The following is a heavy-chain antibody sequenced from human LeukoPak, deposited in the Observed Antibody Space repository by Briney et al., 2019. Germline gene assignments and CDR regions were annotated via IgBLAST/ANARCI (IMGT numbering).Heavy chain of an antibody. Sequence: PSETLSLTCGVFGVSINDYYWSWIRQSPGKGLEWIGEISHTEGTRYNPSLESRVTISVDTSKNQFSLKLSSVTAAGTAVYYCARHAVAVAYPYFDYWGQGTLVTVSS. CDR1: GVSINDYY. CDR3: ARHAVAVAYPYFDY. D-gene: IGHD6-19*01. J-gene: IGHJ4*02. V-gene: IGHV4-34*01. CDR2: ISHTEGT.